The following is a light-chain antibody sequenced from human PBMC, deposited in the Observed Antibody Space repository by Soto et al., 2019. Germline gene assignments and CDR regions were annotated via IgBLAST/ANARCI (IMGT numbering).Light chain of an antibody. J-gene: IGKJ4*02. CDR2: KAS. Sequence: DIQMTQSPSTLSASLRDRATITFRASQRIMSWLALYNQKPGKALRLLIYKASSLESGVTSRFSGSGSGTEFTLTISSLQPDDSATYYSQQYDSSSTFGGGTKVDI. V-gene: IGKV1-5*03. CDR1: QRIMSW. CDR3: QQYDSSST.